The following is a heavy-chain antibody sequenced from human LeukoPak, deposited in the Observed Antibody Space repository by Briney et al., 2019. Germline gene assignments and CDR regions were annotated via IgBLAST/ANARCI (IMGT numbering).Heavy chain of an antibody. Sequence: SETLSLTCTVSGGSISGQYWSWIRQPPGEGLEWIGYIFHSGTTDYNPSLKSRVTMSVDMSKNQFSLKLSSVTAADTAVYYCARVDRHGYSDYWGQGTLVTVSS. V-gene: IGHV4-59*11. CDR1: GGSISGQY. D-gene: IGHD3-22*01. CDR3: ARVDRHGYSDY. J-gene: IGHJ4*02. CDR2: IFHSGTT.